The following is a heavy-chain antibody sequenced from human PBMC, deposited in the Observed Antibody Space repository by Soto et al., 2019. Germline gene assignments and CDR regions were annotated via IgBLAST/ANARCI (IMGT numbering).Heavy chain of an antibody. J-gene: IGHJ5*02. D-gene: IGHD1-7*01. CDR3: ARRITGTPPADGGS. V-gene: IGHV3-72*01. CDR1: GFTFSDHY. Sequence: EVQLVESGGDLVQPGGSLRLSCAVSGFTFSDHYMDWVRQAPGKGLEWVGRIRNIANSYTTVYAASVKGRFTISRDDSKNSLYLQKNSLKTEDTAMYYCARRITGTPPADGGSWCQGTLVTVSS. CDR2: IRNIANSYTT.